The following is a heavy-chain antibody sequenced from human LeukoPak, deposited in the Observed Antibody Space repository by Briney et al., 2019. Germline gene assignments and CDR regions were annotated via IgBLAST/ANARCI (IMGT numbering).Heavy chain of an antibody. CDR1: GYTFTSYD. Sequence: ASVKVSCKASGYTFTSYDINWVRQATGQGLEWMGWMNPNSGNTGYAQRFQGRVTMTRNTSISTAYMELSSLRSEDTAVYYCARSVIQLWFSTDTTRFDPWGQGTLVTVSS. V-gene: IGHV1-8*01. J-gene: IGHJ5*02. D-gene: IGHD5-18*01. CDR3: ARSVIQLWFSTDTTRFDP. CDR2: MNPNSGNT.